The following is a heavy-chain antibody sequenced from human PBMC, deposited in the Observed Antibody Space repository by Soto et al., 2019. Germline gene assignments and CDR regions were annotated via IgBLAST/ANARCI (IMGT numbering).Heavy chain of an antibody. CDR3: EHRRGSGWYTRIMYGMDV. CDR2: IYWDDDK. V-gene: IGHV2-5*02. D-gene: IGHD6-19*01. CDR1: GFSLSTSGVG. Sequence: QITLKESGPTLVKPTQTLTLTCTFSGFSLSTSGVGVGWIRQPPGKALEWLALIYWDDDKRYSPSLKSRLTLTKDTSKTQVVLTMTNMDPADTATYYCEHRRGSGWYTRIMYGMDVWGQGTTVTVSS. J-gene: IGHJ6*02.